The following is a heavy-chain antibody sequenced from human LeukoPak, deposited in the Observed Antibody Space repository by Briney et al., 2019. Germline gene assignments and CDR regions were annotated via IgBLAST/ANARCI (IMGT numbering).Heavy chain of an antibody. CDR2: INPNSGGT. J-gene: IGHJ4*02. Sequence: GASVTVSFTASGYTFTVYYMHWVRQAPGQGLEWMGWINPNSGGTNYAQKFQGRVTMTRDTSISTAYMELSRLRSDDTAVYYCAREAGGIYGGNLYYFDYWGQGTLVTVSS. D-gene: IGHD4-23*01. V-gene: IGHV1-2*02. CDR3: AREAGGIYGGNLYYFDY. CDR1: GYTFTVYY.